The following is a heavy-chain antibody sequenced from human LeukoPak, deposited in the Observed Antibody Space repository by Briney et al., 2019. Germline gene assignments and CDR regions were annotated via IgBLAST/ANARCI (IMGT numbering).Heavy chain of an antibody. V-gene: IGHV3-23*01. CDR3: ASRRPYYFDY. D-gene: IGHD1-14*01. CDR2: IATVAT. CDR1: GFXLSSSA. J-gene: IGHJ4*02. Sequence: GGSLRLSCAASGFXLSSSAISWVRQAPGKGLEYVSAIATVATYYADSVKGRFTISRDNSKNTLYLQMNSLRAEDTAVYYCASRRPYYFDYWGQGTLVTVSS.